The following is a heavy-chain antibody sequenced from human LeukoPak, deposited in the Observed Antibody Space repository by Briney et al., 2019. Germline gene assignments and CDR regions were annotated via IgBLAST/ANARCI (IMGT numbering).Heavy chain of an antibody. CDR1: GFTFNTYT. Sequence: PGGSLRLSCAASGFTFNTYTMNWVRQAPGKGLEWVSSISSSGFYIYYADSVKGRFTISRDNAKSSLYLQMNSLRAEDTAVYYCARDREGDYIWGSYRPDWFDPWGQGTLVTVSS. CDR2: ISSSGFYI. V-gene: IGHV3-21*01. D-gene: IGHD3-16*02. J-gene: IGHJ5*02. CDR3: ARDREGDYIWGSYRPDWFDP.